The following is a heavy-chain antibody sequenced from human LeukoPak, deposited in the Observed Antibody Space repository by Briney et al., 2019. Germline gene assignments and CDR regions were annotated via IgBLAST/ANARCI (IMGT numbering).Heavy chain of an antibody. D-gene: IGHD2-21*02. Sequence: GRSLRLSCAASGFTFDDYAMHWVRQAPGKGLEWVSGISWNSGSIGYADSVKGRFTISRDNAKNSLYLQMNSLRAEDTALYYSAKSKVTRLYYYYGMDVWGQGTTVTVSS. CDR2: ISWNSGSI. V-gene: IGHV3-9*01. J-gene: IGHJ6*02. CDR1: GFTFDDYA. CDR3: AKSKVTRLYYYYGMDV.